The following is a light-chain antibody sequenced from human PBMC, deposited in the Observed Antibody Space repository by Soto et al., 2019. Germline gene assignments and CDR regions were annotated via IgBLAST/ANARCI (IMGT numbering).Light chain of an antibody. J-gene: IGLJ3*02. V-gene: IGLV8-61*01. CDR3: CSYAGSYPWV. Sequence: QTVVTQEPSISVSPGGTVTLTCGLSSGSVSSDYYPSWYQQTPGQAPRTLIYSTKIRSSGVPDRFSGSILGSKAALTITGAQADDESDYYCCSYAGSYPWVFGGGTKLTVL. CDR1: SGSVSSDYY. CDR2: STK.